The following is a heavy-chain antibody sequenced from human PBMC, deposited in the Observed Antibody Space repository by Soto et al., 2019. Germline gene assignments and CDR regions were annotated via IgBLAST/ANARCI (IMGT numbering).Heavy chain of an antibody. Sequence: QVQLQESGPGLVKPSQTLSLTCTVSGGSISSGDYYWSSIRQHPGKGLEWIGYIYYSGSTYYNPSLRSRVTVSVDTSKNQFSLKLSSVTAADTAVYYCARWWSGSRQGFDPWGQGTLVTVSS. CDR2: IYYSGST. CDR1: GGSISSGDYY. J-gene: IGHJ5*02. V-gene: IGHV4-31*03. CDR3: ARWWSGSRQGFDP. D-gene: IGHD3-3*01.